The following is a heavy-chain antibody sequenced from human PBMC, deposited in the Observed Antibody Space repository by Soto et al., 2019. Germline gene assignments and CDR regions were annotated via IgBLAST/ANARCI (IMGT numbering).Heavy chain of an antibody. V-gene: IGHV5-51*01. Sequence: PGESLKMSCNGSGYSFTIYCIGLVLQMPGKGLEWMGTIYPCDSETTYSPSFQGQVTISADKSIRTAHLQWTSLKASDTAMYYCARLDSSGYHLVDYWGQGTLVTVSS. J-gene: IGHJ4*02. CDR2: IYPCDSET. CDR3: ARLDSSGYHLVDY. CDR1: GYSFTIYC. D-gene: IGHD3-22*01.